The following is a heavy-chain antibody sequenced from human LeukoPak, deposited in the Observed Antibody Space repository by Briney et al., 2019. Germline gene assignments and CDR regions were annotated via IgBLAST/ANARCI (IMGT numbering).Heavy chain of an antibody. Sequence: PSETLSLTCTVSGGSISSSSYYWGWIRPPPGKGLEWIGSIYYSGSTYYNPSLKSRVTISVDTSKNQFSLRLSSVTAADTAVYYCARRRFYFDYWGQGTLVTVSS. J-gene: IGHJ4*02. CDR3: ARRRFYFDY. CDR1: GGSISSSSYY. V-gene: IGHV4-39*01. CDR2: IYYSGST.